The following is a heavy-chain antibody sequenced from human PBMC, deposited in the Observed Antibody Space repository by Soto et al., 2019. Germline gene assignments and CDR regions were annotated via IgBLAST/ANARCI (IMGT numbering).Heavy chain of an antibody. CDR3: AKVLRDMDV. CDR2: ISFDGSHK. D-gene: IGHD3-3*01. V-gene: IGHV3-30*18. Sequence: QVQLVESGGGVVQPGGSLRLSCAASGFTFSSHGMHWVRQAPGKGLEWVAVISFDGSHKYYADSVKGRFTISRDNSKSTLYLQMNSLRAEDTDVYYCAKVLRDMDVWGQGTTVTVSS. CDR1: GFTFSSHG. J-gene: IGHJ6*02.